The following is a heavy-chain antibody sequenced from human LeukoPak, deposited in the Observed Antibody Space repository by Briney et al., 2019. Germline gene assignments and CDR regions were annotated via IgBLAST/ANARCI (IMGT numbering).Heavy chain of an antibody. CDR1: GLTFSSYS. Sequence: GGSLRLSCAASGLTFSSYSMNWVRQAPGKGLEWVSSISSSSSYIYYADSVTGRFTISRDNVKNSLYLQMNSLRAEDTAVYYCARDTEGLSDIWGQGTMVTVSS. D-gene: IGHD3-16*01. J-gene: IGHJ3*02. CDR2: ISSSSSYI. CDR3: ARDTEGLSDI. V-gene: IGHV3-21*01.